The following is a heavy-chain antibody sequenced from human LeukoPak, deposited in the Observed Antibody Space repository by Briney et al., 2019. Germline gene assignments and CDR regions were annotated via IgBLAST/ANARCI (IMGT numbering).Heavy chain of an antibody. J-gene: IGHJ4*02. CDR1: GYTFTTYD. V-gene: IGHV1-8*01. Sequence: ASVKVSCKASGYTFTTYDVNWVRQAPGQGLEWMGWMNPNTGNAGYARKFQGRITMTRNTFITTAYMELSSLRSEDTAVYYCARGLSLDKSHVDYWGQGTLVTVSS. D-gene: IGHD2/OR15-2a*01. CDR3: ARGLSLDKSHVDY. CDR2: MNPNTGNA.